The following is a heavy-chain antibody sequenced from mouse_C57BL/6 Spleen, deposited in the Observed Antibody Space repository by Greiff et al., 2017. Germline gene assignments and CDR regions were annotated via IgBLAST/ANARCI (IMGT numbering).Heavy chain of an antibody. D-gene: IGHD1-1*01. CDR2: ISSGGSYT. CDR3: ARPPYGSSSYYFDY. Sequence: EVKLVESGGDLVKPGGSLKLSCAASGFTFSSYGMSWVRQTPDKRLEWVATISSGGSYTYYPDSVKGRFTISRDNAKNTLYLQMSSLKSEDTAMYYCARPPYGSSSYYFDYWGQGTTLTVSS. V-gene: IGHV5-6*02. J-gene: IGHJ2*01. CDR1: GFTFSSYG.